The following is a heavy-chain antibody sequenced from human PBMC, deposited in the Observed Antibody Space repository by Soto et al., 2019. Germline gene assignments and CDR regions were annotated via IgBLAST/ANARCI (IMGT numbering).Heavy chain of an antibody. V-gene: IGHV4-59*01. D-gene: IGHD2-21*02. CDR2: IYYSGST. CDR1: GGSISSYY. Sequence: SETLSLTCTVSGGSISSYYWSWIRQPPGEGLEWIGYIYYSGSTNYNPSLKSRVTISVDTSKNQFSLKLSSVTAADTAVYYCARGKAAGHIVGLTAAFDIGGQGTM. J-gene: IGHJ3*02. CDR3: ARGKAAGHIVGLTAAFDI.